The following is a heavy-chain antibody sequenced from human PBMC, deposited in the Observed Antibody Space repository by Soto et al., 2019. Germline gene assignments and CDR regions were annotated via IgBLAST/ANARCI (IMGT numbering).Heavy chain of an antibody. CDR1: HYSFARYG. CDR3: AREGYCRSGRCALHYHDFLGLDV. J-gene: IGHJ6*02. Sequence: SVKVSCKASHYSFARYGISWVRQAPGQGLEWMGWISTYNSNTKYAQKFQGRVTMTTDTPTSTAYMNLRSLTSDDTAVYYCAREGYCRSGRCALHYHDFLGLDVWGHGTTVTV. D-gene: IGHD2-15*01. CDR2: ISTYNSNT. V-gene: IGHV1-18*01.